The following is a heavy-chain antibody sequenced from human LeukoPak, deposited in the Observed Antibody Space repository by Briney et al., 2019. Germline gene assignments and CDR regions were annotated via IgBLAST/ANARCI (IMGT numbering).Heavy chain of an antibody. CDR2: IYYSGSI. J-gene: IGHJ3*02. CDR1: GASISSYY. Sequence: PSETLSLTCTVSGASISSYYWSWIRQPPGMGLEWIGDIYYSGSIKYNPSLKSRVTISIDTSKNHFSLKVSSVTAADTAVYYCARGRSGYSYVHDAFDIWGQGTLVTVSS. CDR3: ARGRSGYSYVHDAFDI. D-gene: IGHD5-18*01. V-gene: IGHV4-59*01.